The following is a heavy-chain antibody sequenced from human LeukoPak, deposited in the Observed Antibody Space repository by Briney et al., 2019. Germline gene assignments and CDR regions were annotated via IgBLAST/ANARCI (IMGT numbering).Heavy chain of an antibody. CDR2: INPNSGGT. D-gene: IGHD5-12*01. Sequence: ASVKVSCKASGYTFTGYYMHWVRQAPGQGLERMGWINPNSGGTNYAQKFQGRVTMTRDTSISTAYMELSRLRSDDTAVYYCARDVVYGGFRLDYWGQGTLVTVSS. V-gene: IGHV1-2*02. CDR3: ARDVVYGGFRLDY. CDR1: GYTFTGYY. J-gene: IGHJ4*02.